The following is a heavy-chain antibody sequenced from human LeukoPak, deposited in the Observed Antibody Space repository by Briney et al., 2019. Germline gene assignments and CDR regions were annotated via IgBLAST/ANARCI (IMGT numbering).Heavy chain of an antibody. J-gene: IGHJ6*02. CDR3: AKDQRTMTRRMDV. CDR2: VTYDGSKA. CDR1: GFTFRNYG. Sequence: PGGSLRLSCAAPGFTFRNYGMHWVRQVPGKGLEWLGVVTYDGSKAFYADSVKGRLTISRDNSKNTLYLQMNTLRVEDRAVYFCAKDQRTMTRRMDVWGQGTAVIVSS. V-gene: IGHV3-30*18. D-gene: IGHD2-2*01.